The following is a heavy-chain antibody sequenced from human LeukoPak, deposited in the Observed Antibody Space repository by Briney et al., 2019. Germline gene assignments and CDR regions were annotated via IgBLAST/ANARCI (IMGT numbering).Heavy chain of an antibody. Sequence: ASVKVSCKISGNTLHTPAITWVRQAPGEGLEWMGWSSLANGNTNYAQKLQGRVTMTIDKSTTTAYMELRSLRSDDTATYYCTTGEAGFFRYEYWGQGTVVTVSS. J-gene: IGHJ4*02. V-gene: IGHV1-18*01. D-gene: IGHD6-19*01. CDR1: GNTLHTPA. CDR2: SSLANGNT. CDR3: TTGEAGFFRYEY.